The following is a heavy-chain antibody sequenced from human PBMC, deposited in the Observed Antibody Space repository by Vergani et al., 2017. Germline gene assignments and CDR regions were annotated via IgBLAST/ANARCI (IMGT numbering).Heavy chain of an antibody. V-gene: IGHV3-30*03. CDR2: ISYDGTQK. CDR1: GFTSSYYS. D-gene: IGHD1-1*01. Sequence: QVHLVESGGGVVQPGRSLRLSCVVSGFTSSYYSMHWVRQAPGKGLEWVAVISYDGTQKYYADSVKGRLTISRDNSKSTLYLQMNSLRTEETAVYYCATKSCGTPGCQIGYFREWGQGTLVTVSS. J-gene: IGHJ1*01. CDR3: ATKSCGTPGCQIGYFRE.